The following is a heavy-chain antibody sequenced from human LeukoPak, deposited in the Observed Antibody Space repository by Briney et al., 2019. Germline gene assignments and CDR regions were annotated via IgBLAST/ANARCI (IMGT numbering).Heavy chain of an antibody. V-gene: IGHV3-21*01. Sequence: PGGSLRHSCAASGFTFSSYSMNWVRQAPGKGLEWVSSISSSSSYIYYADSVKGRFTISRDNAKNSMYLQMNSLRAEDTAVYYCARDIAAAGSDYWGQGTLVTVSS. D-gene: IGHD6-13*01. CDR3: ARDIAAAGSDY. J-gene: IGHJ4*02. CDR2: ISSSSSYI. CDR1: GFTFSSYS.